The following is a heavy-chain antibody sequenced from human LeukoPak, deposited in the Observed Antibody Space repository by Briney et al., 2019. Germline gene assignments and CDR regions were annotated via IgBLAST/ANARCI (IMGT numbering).Heavy chain of an antibody. J-gene: IGHJ5*02. CDR1: GGSISSSIYY. V-gene: IGHV4-39*07. D-gene: IGHD6-13*01. Sequence: SETLSLTCIVSGGSISSSIYYWAWVRQPPGKGLEWIGTVFYNGATQYSPSLRSRVTISIDTSTNQFSLKLTSVTAADTALYYCARHATEGRQQLVHGWFDPWGQGTLVTVSS. CDR2: VFYNGAT. CDR3: ARHATEGRQQLVHGWFDP.